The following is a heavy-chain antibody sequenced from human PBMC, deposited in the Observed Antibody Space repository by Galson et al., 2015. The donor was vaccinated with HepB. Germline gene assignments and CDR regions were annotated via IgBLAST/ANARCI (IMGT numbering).Heavy chain of an antibody. CDR1: GYTFTSYA. J-gene: IGHJ4*02. V-gene: IGHV1-3*01. CDR2: INAGNGNT. D-gene: IGHD3-10*01. Sequence: SVKVSCKASGYTFTSYAMHWVRQAPGQRLEWMGWINAGNGNTKYSQKFQGRVTITRDTSASTAYMELRSLRSGDTAVYYCARLVVRGVYFDYWGQGTLVTVSS. CDR3: ARLVVRGVYFDY.